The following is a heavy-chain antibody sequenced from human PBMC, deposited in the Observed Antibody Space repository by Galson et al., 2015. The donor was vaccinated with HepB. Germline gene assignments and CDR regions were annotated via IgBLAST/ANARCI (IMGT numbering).Heavy chain of an antibody. J-gene: IGHJ4*02. V-gene: IGHV3-48*01. Sequence: SLRLSCAASGFNLYSYNMHWVRQAPGKGLEWVSYISSYSSAISYSDSVKGRFTTPRDNAKNSLYLQMSSLRGEDTAVYYCARDTNSGGIYYFDYWGQGTLVTVSS. D-gene: IGHD7-27*01. CDR3: ARDTNSGGIYYFDY. CDR2: ISSYSSAI. CDR1: GFNLYSYN.